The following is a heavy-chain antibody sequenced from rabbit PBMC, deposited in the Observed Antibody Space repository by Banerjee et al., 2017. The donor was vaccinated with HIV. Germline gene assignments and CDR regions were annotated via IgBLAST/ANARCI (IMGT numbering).Heavy chain of an antibody. J-gene: IGHJ4*01. Sequence: QEQLKETGGGLVQPGGSLTLSCKASGFDFSSYGFSWVRQAPGKGLEWIAYIYPDYGNTNYASWVNGRFTISKTSSTTVTLQMTSLTAADTATYFCARSSSSGYYIPLKLWGPGTLVTVS. CDR3: ARSSSSGYYIPLKL. V-gene: IGHV1S39*01. D-gene: IGHD1-1*01. CDR2: IYPDYGNT. CDR1: GFDFSSYG.